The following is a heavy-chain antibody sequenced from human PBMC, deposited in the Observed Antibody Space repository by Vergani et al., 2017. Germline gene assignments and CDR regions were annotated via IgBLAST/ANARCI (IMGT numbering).Heavy chain of an antibody. D-gene: IGHD3-10*01. J-gene: IGHJ4*02. CDR3: AREMAKRGIWFGELLSGFPFDY. Sequence: QVQLVQSGAEVKKPGSSVKVSCKASGGTFSSYAISWVRPAPGQGLEWMGGIIPIFGTANYAQKFQGLVTLTADESTSTAYMELSSLRSEDTAVYYCAREMAKRGIWFGELLSGFPFDYWGQGTLVTVSS. CDR1: GGTFSSYA. CDR2: IIPIFGTA. V-gene: IGHV1-69*01.